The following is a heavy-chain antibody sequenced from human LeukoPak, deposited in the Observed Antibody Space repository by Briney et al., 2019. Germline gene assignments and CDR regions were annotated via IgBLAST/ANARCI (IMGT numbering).Heavy chain of an antibody. CDR2: IYYSGST. V-gene: IGHV4-30-4*01. J-gene: IGHJ6*02. CDR1: GCSISSGDYY. Sequence: SQTLSLTCTVSGCSISSGDYYWSWIRQPPGKGLEWIGYIYYSGSTYYNPSLKSRVTISVDTSKNQFSLKLSSVTAADTAVYYCARAGKYYYYGMDVWGQGTTVTVSS. CDR3: ARAGKYYYYGMDV.